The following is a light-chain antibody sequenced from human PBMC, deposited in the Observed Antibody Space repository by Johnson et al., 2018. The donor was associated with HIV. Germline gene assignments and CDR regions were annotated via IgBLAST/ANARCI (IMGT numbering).Light chain of an antibody. V-gene: IGLV1-51*01. J-gene: IGLJ1*01. CDR2: DNN. CDR3: GTWDSSLSVYV. CDR1: SSNIGNNY. Sequence: QSVLTQPPSVSAAPGQKVTISCSGSSSNIGNNYVSWYQQLPGTAPKLLIYDNNKRPSGIPDRFSGSKSGTSATLVITGLQTGDEADYYCGTWDSSLSVYVFATGTKVTVL.